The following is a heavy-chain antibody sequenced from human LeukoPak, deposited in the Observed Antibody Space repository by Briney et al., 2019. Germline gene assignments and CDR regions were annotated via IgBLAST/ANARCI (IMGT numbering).Heavy chain of an antibody. V-gene: IGHV1-18*01. D-gene: IGHD7-27*01. CDR3: ARTPLGSKHAFDI. Sequence: ASVKVSCKTSGYIFINDGISWVRQAPGQGLDWTGWISPKTGNKIYAQKFQARVTLTTDTSTSTAYMELRSLRSDDTATYYCARTPLGSKHAFDIWGQGTMVTVSS. CDR2: ISPKTGNK. CDR1: GYIFINDG. J-gene: IGHJ3*02.